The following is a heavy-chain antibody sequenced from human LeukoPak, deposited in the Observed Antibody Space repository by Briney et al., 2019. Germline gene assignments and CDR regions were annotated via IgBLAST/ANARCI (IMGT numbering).Heavy chain of an antibody. D-gene: IGHD2-21*02. Sequence: ASVKVSCKASGYTFTGYYIHWVRQAPGQGLEWMGWINPNSGGTNYAQKFQGRVTMTRDTSISTAYMELSRLRSDDTAVYYCARNCGGDCYYYYYYYMDVWGKGTTVTVSS. CDR1: GYTFTGYY. J-gene: IGHJ6*03. CDR3: ARNCGGDCYYYYYYYMDV. V-gene: IGHV1-2*02. CDR2: INPNSGGT.